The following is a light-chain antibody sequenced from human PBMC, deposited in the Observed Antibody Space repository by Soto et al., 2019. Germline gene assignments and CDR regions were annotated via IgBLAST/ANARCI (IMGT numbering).Light chain of an antibody. CDR1: QSVTTF. J-gene: IGKJ1*01. Sequence: EIVLTQSPATLSLSPGDRATLSCRASQSVTTFLAWYQQKPGQAPRLLIYDASDRAPGIPARFSGSGSATDFTLTINNLEPEDFAVYYCQQCGSSPWTFGQGTKVDIK. V-gene: IGKV3-11*01. CDR2: DAS. CDR3: QQCGSSPWT.